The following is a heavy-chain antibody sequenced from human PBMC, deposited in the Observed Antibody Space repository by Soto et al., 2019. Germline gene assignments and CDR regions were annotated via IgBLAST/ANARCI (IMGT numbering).Heavy chain of an antibody. CDR2: IFGSGGGI. D-gene: IGHD2-21*02. J-gene: IGHJ4*02. V-gene: IGHV3-23*01. CDR3: AKDAVSGDGLWLMDH. Sequence: GSLRLSCTASGFTFSKFAMTWVRQAPGKGLECVSGIFGSGGGIEYADSVKGRFTISRDNSKNTLYLQMTSLRADDTAVYYCAKDAVSGDGLWLMDHWGQGTQVTVSS. CDR1: GFTFSKFA.